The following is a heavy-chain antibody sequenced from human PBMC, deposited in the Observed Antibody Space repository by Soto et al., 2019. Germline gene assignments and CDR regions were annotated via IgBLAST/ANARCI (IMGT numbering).Heavy chain of an antibody. CDR2: VSNSGDST. CDR3: AGGPRAREGYNWLDY. D-gene: IGHD1-1*01. Sequence: EVQLLESGGGLVQPGGSLRLSCATSGFTFSNYAMNWVRQAPGKGLEWVSIVSNSGDSTYYADSVKGRFTIFRDNSKNTLYLQMNSLRAEDTAVYYCAGGPRAREGYNWLDYWGQGTLVTVSS. CDR1: GFTFSNYA. J-gene: IGHJ4*02. V-gene: IGHV3-23*01.